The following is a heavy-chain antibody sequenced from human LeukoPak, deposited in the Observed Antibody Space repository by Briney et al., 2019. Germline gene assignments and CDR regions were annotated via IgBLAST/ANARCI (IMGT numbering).Heavy chain of an antibody. CDR3: TRERRGSYYAFEY. CDR2: ITSSGRST. Sequence: GGSLRLSCAASGFTVSDYHMSWIRQAPGRGQEWISYITSSGRSTNHADSVKGRFTISRDNAKNSVVLQMSSLTVEDTAVYYCTRERRGSYYAFEYWGQGALVTVSS. CDR1: GFTVSDYH. J-gene: IGHJ4*02. V-gene: IGHV3-11*01. D-gene: IGHD3-16*01.